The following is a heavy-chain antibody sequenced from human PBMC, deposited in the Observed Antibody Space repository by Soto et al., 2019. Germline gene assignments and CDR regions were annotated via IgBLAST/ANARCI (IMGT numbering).Heavy chain of an antibody. Sequence: SETLSLTCTVSGGSISSSSYYWGWIRQPPGKGLEWIGSIYYSGSTYYNPSLKSRVTISVDTSKNQFSLKLSSVTAADTAVYYCARPLYYYDSSGYSDAFDIWGQGTMVTVS. CDR3: ARPLYYYDSSGYSDAFDI. J-gene: IGHJ3*02. D-gene: IGHD3-22*01. V-gene: IGHV4-39*01. CDR1: GGSISSSSYY. CDR2: IYYSGST.